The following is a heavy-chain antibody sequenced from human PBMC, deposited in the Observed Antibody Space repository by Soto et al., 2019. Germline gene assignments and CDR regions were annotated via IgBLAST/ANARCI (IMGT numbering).Heavy chain of an antibody. D-gene: IGHD2-15*01. CDR1: GFTFSDYG. CDR2: ISYDGSNK. J-gene: IGHJ4*02. V-gene: IGHV3-30*18. Sequence: QVQVVESGGGVVQPGRSLRLSCAASGFTFSDYGMHWVRQAPGKGLEWVAVISYDGSNKYYADSVKGRFTISRDNSKNPLYLQMNSLRAEDTAVYYCAKDRWYCSGGSCSTPDYWGQGTLVTVSS. CDR3: AKDRWYCSGGSCSTPDY.